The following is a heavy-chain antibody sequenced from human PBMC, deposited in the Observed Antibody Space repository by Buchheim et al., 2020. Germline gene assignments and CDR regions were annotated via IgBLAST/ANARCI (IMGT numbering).Heavy chain of an antibody. CDR3: TRGGMRDSRADY. CDR1: GFTFSDHY. J-gene: IGHJ4*02. CDR2: SKNRANGYTT. Sequence: EVQLVESGGGLVQPGGSLRLSCVASGFTFSDHYIDWVRQAPGKGLEWVGRSKNRANGYTTQFAAFVEDRFFISRDDSHNSLFLQINSLRPEDTAVYYCTRGGMRDSRADYWGQGTL. D-gene: IGHD3-10*01. V-gene: IGHV3-72*01.